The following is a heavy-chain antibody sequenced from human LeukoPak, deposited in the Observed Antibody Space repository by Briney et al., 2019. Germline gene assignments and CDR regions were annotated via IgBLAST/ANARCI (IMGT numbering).Heavy chain of an antibody. CDR1: GASISSSSDY. Sequence: SEALSLTCTVSGASISSSSDYWGWFRRPPGKGLEWIGSIIYSGRTYHNPSLKSRLTMSVDTSESQFSLRLSSVTAADTAVYFCARHYYDSSGYRRDYYFDYWGQGILVTVSS. D-gene: IGHD3-22*01. CDR2: IIYSGRT. J-gene: IGHJ4*02. CDR3: ARHYYDSSGYRRDYYFDY. V-gene: IGHV4-39*01.